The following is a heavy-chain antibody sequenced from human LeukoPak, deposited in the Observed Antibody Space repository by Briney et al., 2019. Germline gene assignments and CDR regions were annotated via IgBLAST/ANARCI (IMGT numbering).Heavy chain of an antibody. D-gene: IGHD3-10*01. V-gene: IGHV7-4-1*02. CDR2: INTNTGNP. CDR1: GYTVTSYA. Sequence: ASVKVSCKASGYTVTSYAMIWVRQAAGQGREWMGWINTNTGNPTYAQGLTGRFVFSLDTSVSTAYLQISSLKAEDTAVSYCARGEEYYYALSGYWGKGPLVTVSS. J-gene: IGHJ4*02. CDR3: ARGEEYYYALSGY.